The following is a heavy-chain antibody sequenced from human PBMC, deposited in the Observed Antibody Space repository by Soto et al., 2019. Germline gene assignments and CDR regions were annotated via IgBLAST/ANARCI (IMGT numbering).Heavy chain of an antibody. D-gene: IGHD1-26*01. V-gene: IGHV3-30*03. CDR1: GFSFTTYV. CDR2: ISHDGSYK. Sequence: PGGSLRLSCAASGFSFTTYVMHWVRQAPGKGLEWVAVISHDGSYKYYGDAVKGRFTISRDTSKNAVYLEMNSLRPEDTAVYYCARGLLAIVGTTLPRDAFNIWRQGTMVTVSS. J-gene: IGHJ3*02. CDR3: ARGLLAIVGTTLPRDAFNI.